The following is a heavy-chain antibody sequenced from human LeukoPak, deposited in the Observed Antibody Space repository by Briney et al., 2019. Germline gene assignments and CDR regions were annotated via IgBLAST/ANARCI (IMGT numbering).Heavy chain of an antibody. CDR1: GFTFSSYW. V-gene: IGHV3-7*01. CDR2: IKQDGSEK. CDR3: ARINYDSSGYLIDFDL. J-gene: IGHJ2*01. Sequence: PGGSLRLSCAASGFTFSSYWMSWVRQAPGKGLEWVANIKQDGSEKYYVDSVKGRFTISRDNAKNSLYLQMNSLRAEDTAVYYCARINYDSSGYLIDFDLWGRGTLVTVSS. D-gene: IGHD3-22*01.